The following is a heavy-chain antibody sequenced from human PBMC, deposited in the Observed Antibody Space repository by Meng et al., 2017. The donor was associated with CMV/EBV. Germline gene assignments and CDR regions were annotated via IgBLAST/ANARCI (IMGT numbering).Heavy chain of an antibody. CDR3: ARTPSYSGSQRPFDY. V-gene: IGHV1-2*02. D-gene: IGHD1-26*01. Sequence: GVEGKTAGASVDASCDGIGYTFTGYDMHWVLRAPVQGLEWIGWINPNSGGTNIAQKFQGRVTMSRDRSISTAYMELSRLRSDDTAVYYCARTPSYSGSQRPFDYWGQGTLVTVSS. CDR1: GYTFTGYD. J-gene: IGHJ4*02. CDR2: INPNSGGT.